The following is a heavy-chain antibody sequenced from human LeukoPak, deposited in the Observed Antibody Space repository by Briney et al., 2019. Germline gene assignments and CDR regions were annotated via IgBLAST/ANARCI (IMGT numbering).Heavy chain of an antibody. Sequence: GESLKISCKGSGYSFTSYWIGWVRQMPGKGLEWMGIIYPGDSDTRYSPSFQGQVTISADKSISTAYLQWSSLKASDTAMYYCAGVSWVVTAIHNWFDPWGQGTLVTVSS. V-gene: IGHV5-51*01. CDR2: IYPGDSDT. J-gene: IGHJ5*02. CDR1: GYSFTSYW. CDR3: AGVSWVVTAIHNWFDP. D-gene: IGHD2-21*02.